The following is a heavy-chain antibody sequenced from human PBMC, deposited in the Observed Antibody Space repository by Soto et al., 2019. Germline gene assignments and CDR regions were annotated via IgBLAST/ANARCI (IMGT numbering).Heavy chain of an antibody. CDR3: TTEAAAPYNWFDP. V-gene: IGHV3-15*01. D-gene: IGHD6-13*01. Sequence: EVQLVESGGGLVKPGGSLRLSCAASGFTFSNAWMSWVRQAPGKGLEWVGRIKSKTDGGTTDYAAPVKGRFTISRDDSKNTLYLQMNSLKTEDSDVYYCTTEAAAPYNWFDPWGQGTLVTVSS. J-gene: IGHJ5*02. CDR1: GFTFSNAW. CDR2: IKSKTDGGTT.